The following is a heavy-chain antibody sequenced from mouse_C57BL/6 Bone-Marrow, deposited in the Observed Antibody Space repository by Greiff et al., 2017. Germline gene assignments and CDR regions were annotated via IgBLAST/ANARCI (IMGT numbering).Heavy chain of an antibody. J-gene: IGHJ2*01. CDR3: ARSSTFFYYFDY. Sequence: VMLVASGAELVKPGASVKMSCKASGYTFTTYPIEWMKQNHGKSLEWIGNFHPYNDDTKYNEKFKGKATLTVEKSSNTVYLELSRLTSDDSAVYYCARSSTFFYYFDYGGQGTTLTVSS. V-gene: IGHV1-47*01. D-gene: IGHD5-1*01. CDR2: FHPYNDDT. CDR1: GYTFTTYP.